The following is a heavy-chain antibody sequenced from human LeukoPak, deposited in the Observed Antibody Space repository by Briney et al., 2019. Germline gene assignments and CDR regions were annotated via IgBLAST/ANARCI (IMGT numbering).Heavy chain of an antibody. CDR1: GFTFSSYS. V-gene: IGHV3-48*01. D-gene: IGHD7-27*01. Sequence: GGSLRLSCAASGFTFSSYSMNWVRQAPGKGLEWVSYISSSSTIYYADSVKGRFTISRDNAKNSLYLLMNSLRAEDTAVYYCAILNWGYPSYDYWGQGTLVTVSS. J-gene: IGHJ4*02. CDR3: AILNWGYPSYDY. CDR2: ISSSSTI.